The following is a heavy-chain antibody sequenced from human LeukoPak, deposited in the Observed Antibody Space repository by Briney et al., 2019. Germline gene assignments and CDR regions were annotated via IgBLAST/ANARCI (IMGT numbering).Heavy chain of an antibody. Sequence: GGSLRLSCAVSGITLNNYGMTWVRQAPGKGLEWVAGISDSGGSTKYADSVKGRFTISRDNPKNTLYLQMNNLRAEDTAVYYCAKGGCRGTCNPLAYWGQGALVTVSP. V-gene: IGHV3-23*01. CDR1: GITLNNYG. J-gene: IGHJ4*02. CDR3: AKGGCRGTCNPLAY. CDR2: ISDSGGST. D-gene: IGHD2-15*01.